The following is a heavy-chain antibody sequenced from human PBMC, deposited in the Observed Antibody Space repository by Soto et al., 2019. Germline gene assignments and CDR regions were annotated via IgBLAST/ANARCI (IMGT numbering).Heavy chain of an antibody. CDR1: GFTFSDYC. CDR3: ASLPRDIVVVVAATGWFVP. V-gene: IGHV3-11*06. J-gene: IGHJ5*02. D-gene: IGHD2-15*01. Sequence: GGSLRLSCAASGFTFSDYCMSWIRQAPGKGLEWVSYISSSSSYTNYADSVKGRFTISRDNAKNSLYLQMNSLRAEDTAVYYCASLPRDIVVVVAATGWFVPWGEGSLMTVYS. CDR2: ISSSSSYT.